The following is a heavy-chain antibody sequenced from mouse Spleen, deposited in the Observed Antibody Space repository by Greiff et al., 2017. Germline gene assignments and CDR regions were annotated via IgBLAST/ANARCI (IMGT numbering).Heavy chain of an antibody. CDR2: INPNNGGT. Sequence: EVQLQQSGPELVKPGASVKIPCKASGYTFTDYNMDWVKQSHGKSLEWIGDINPNNGGTIYNQKFKGKATLTVDKSSSTAYMELRSLTSEDTAVYYCARVRRGSRAMDYWGQGTSVTVSS. D-gene: IGHD1-1*01. CDR1: GYTFTDYN. J-gene: IGHJ4*01. CDR3: ARVRRGSRAMDY. V-gene: IGHV1-18*01.